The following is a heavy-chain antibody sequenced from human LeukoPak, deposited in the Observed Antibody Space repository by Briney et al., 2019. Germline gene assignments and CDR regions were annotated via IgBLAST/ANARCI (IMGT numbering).Heavy chain of an antibody. D-gene: IGHD5-18*01. Sequence: GGSLRLSCAASGFTFSSYVMHWVRQAPGKGLQGVANIKKDGSEKYYVDSVKGRFTISRDNAKTSLYLQMNSLRAEDTAVYYCARDLSGVAGYTYGRGIDYWAREPWSPSPQ. J-gene: IGHJ4*02. CDR1: GFTFSSYV. CDR2: IKKDGSEK. CDR3: ARDLSGVAGYTYGRGIDY. V-gene: IGHV3-7*01.